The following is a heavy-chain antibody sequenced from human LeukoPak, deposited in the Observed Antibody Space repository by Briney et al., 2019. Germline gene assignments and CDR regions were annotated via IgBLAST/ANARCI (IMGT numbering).Heavy chain of an antibody. V-gene: IGHV1-69*05. CDR1: GGTFSSYA. CDR3: AIAVLGSWYFDP. CDR2: IIPIFGTA. D-gene: IGHD6-13*01. J-gene: IGHJ5*02. Sequence: SVKVSCKASGGTFSSYAISWVRQAPGQGLEWMGGIIPIFGTANYAQKFQGRVTIITDESTSTAYMELSSLRSEDTAVYYCAIAVLGSWYFDPWGQGTLVTVSS.